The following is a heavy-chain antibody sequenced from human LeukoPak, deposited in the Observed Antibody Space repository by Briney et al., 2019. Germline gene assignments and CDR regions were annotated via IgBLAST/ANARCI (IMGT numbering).Heavy chain of an antibody. D-gene: IGHD4-17*01. V-gene: IGHV4-38-2*02. CDR3: ARDKTAVMTTVSFSNWFDP. J-gene: IGHJ5*02. CDR1: GYSISSGYY. CDR2: IYHSGST. Sequence: RPSETLSLTCAVSGYSISSGYYWGWIRQPPGKGLEWIGSIYHSGSTYYNPALQSRVTISVDTSKNQFSLKLSSVTAADTAVYYCARDKTAVMTTVSFSNWFDPWGQGTLVTVSS.